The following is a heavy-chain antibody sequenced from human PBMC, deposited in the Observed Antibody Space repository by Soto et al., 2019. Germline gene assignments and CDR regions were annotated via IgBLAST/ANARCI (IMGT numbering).Heavy chain of an antibody. CDR3: EREGRLRSLDY. D-gene: IGHD4-17*01. Sequence: SETLSLTCTVSGGSISNPDHYWSWIRQPPGKGLEWIGSIFYNGDTSYNPSLESRLSISVDTSKNQFSLSLSSVTASDTAVYFCEREGRLRSLDYWGQGNLVTVSS. CDR1: GGSISNPDHY. J-gene: IGHJ4*02. CDR2: IFYNGDT. V-gene: IGHV4-30-4*01.